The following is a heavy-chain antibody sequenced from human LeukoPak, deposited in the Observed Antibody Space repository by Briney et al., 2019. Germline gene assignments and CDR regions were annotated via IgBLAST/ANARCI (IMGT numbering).Heavy chain of an antibody. V-gene: IGHV4-59*08. CDR2: IYYSGST. CDR3: ARLTAYFDL. CDR1: GGSISSSY. J-gene: IGHJ2*01. Sequence: KASETLSLTCTVSGGSISSSYRSWIRQPPGKGLEWIGYIYYSGSTNYNPSLKSRVTMSVDTSKNQFSLKVTSVTAADTAVYYCARLTAYFDLWGRGTLVTVSS.